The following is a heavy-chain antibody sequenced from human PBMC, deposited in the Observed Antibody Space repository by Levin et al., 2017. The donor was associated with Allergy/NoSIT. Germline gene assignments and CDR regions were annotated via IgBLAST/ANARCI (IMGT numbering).Heavy chain of an antibody. CDR3: AIRGSAGASCGYYFDY. CDR1: GYSFPSYW. V-gene: IGHV5-51*01. J-gene: IGHJ4*02. CDR2: IYPGDSDT. D-gene: IGHD6-25*01. Sequence: GGSLRLSCKGSGYSFPSYWIGWVRQMPGKGLEWMGIIYPGDSDTRYTPSFQGQVTISVDKSISTAYLQWSSLKASDTAMYYCAIRGSAGASCGYYFDYWGRGTLVTVSS.